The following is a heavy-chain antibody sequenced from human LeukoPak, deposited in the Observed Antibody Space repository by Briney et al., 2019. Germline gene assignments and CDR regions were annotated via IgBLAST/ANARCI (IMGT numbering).Heavy chain of an antibody. Sequence: PSETLSLTCTVSGGSISSSSYYWVWIRQPPGKGLEWIGSIYYSGSTYYNPSLKSRVTISVDTSKNQFSLKLSSVTAADTAVYYCARRGPYIAAAGVRAFDIWGQGTMVTVSS. CDR2: IYYSGST. D-gene: IGHD6-13*01. V-gene: IGHV4-39*01. CDR1: GGSISSSSYY. CDR3: ARRGPYIAAAGVRAFDI. J-gene: IGHJ3*02.